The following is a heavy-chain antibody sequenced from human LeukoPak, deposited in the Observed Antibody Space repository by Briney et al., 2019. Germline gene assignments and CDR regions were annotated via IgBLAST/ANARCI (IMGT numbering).Heavy chain of an antibody. J-gene: IGHJ3*02. V-gene: IGHV3-21*01. CDR3: ARDGRVDDYADAFDI. CDR2: ISSSSSYI. Sequence: GGSLRLSCAASGFSFSTYPMHWVRQAPGKGLEWVSSISSSSSYIYYADSVKGRFTISRDNAKNSLYLQMNSLRAEDTAVYYCARDGRVDDYADAFDIWGQGTMVTVSS. CDR1: GFSFSTYP. D-gene: IGHD4-17*01.